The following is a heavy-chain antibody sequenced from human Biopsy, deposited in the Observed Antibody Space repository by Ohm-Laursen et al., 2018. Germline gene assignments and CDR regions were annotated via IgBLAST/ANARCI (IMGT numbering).Heavy chain of an antibody. CDR2: IYHTGST. D-gene: IGHD5-12*01. J-gene: IGHJ4*02. CDR3: ARADMVTTIVDY. V-gene: IGHV4-31*03. CDR1: GDSISSGGNY. Sequence: TLSLTCTVSGDSISSGGNYWSWIRQFPGKGLEWIAYIYHTGSTYYNPSLKSRLSIAMDTSKNQFSVSLRSATAADTAVYYCARADMVTTIVDYWGQGTLVTVSS.